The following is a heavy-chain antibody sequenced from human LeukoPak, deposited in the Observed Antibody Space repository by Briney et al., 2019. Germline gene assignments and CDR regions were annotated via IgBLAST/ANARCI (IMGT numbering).Heavy chain of an antibody. J-gene: IGHJ4*02. CDR3: ARGVRWLQLSYFDY. V-gene: IGHV4-31*03. Sequence: PSQTLSLTCPVSTGSISSGVYYWSWIRQHPGKGLEWIGYIYYSGSTYYIPSLKSRVTISVDTSKNQFSLKLSSVTAADTAVYYCARGVRWLQLSYFDYWGQGTLVTVSS. CDR1: TGSISSGVYY. CDR2: IYYSGST. D-gene: IGHD5-24*01.